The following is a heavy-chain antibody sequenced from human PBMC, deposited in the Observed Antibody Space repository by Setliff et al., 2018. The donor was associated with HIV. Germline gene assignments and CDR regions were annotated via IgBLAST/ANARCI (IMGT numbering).Heavy chain of an antibody. V-gene: IGHV3-74*03. Sequence: PGGSLRLSCAASGFTFSGHWMHWVRQAPGKGLVWVSRIKSDGSSLKYADSVKGRFTTSRDNAKNTLYLQMNSLRADDTAVYYCAREGDGLFDYWGQGTLVTVSS. CDR2: IKSDGSSL. CDR3: AREGDGLFDY. J-gene: IGHJ4*02. CDR1: GFTFSGHW.